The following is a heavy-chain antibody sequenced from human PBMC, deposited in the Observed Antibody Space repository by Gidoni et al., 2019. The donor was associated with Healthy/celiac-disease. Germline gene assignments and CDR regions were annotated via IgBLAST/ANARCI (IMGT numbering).Heavy chain of an antibody. CDR1: GFPFSSYS. CDR3: ARDGGYGSGSYPFDY. CDR2: ISRSSSYI. V-gene: IGHV3-21*01. J-gene: IGHJ4*02. Sequence: EVQLVESGGGLVKPGGSLRLSCAASGFPFSSYSMTWVRQAPGKGLEWVSSISRSSSYIYYADSVKGRFTISRDNAKNSLYLQMNSLRAEDTAVYYCARDGGYGSGSYPFDYWGQGTLVTVSS. D-gene: IGHD3-10*01.